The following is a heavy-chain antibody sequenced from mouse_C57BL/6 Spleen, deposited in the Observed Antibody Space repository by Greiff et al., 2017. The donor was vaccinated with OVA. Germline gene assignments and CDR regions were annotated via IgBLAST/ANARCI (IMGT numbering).Heavy chain of an antibody. D-gene: IGHD1-1*01. CDR3: VRHLSSYGAMDY. J-gene: IGHJ4*01. CDR2: IRSKSNNSAT. CDR1: GFSFNTYA. V-gene: IGHV10-1*01. Sequence: EVNLVESGGGLVQPKGSLKLSCAASGFSFNTYAMNWVRQAPGKGLEWVARIRSKSNNSATYYADSVKDRFTISRDDSESMLYLQMNNLKTEDTAMYYCVRHLSSYGAMDYWGQGTSVTVSA.